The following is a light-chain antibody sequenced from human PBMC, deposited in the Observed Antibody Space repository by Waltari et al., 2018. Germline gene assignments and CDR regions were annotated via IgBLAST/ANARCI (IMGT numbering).Light chain of an antibody. CDR1: QNITNY. Sequence: DIQMTHSPSSLSASIGDRVTITCRVSQNITNYLNWYQQKPDRAPKLLIYAASNLRSGVPSGLSGSGSGTDFTLSISCLQPEDFATYYCQQSFSTPRTFGQGTKAEAK. V-gene: IGKV1-39*01. CDR2: AAS. CDR3: QQSFSTPRT. J-gene: IGKJ1*01.